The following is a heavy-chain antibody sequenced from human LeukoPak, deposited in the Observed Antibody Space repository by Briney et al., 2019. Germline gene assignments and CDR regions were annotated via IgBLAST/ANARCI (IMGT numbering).Heavy chain of an antibody. D-gene: IGHD2-8*01. CDR2: INHSGGT. V-gene: IGHV4-34*01. J-gene: IGHJ5*02. CDR1: GGSFSGYY. Sequence: SETLSLTCAVYGGSFSGYYWSWIRQPPGKGLEWIGEINHSGGTNYNPSLKSRVTISVDTSKNQFSLKLSSVTAADTAVYYCARGRGSHCTNGVCYFGSWFDPWGQGTLVTVSS. CDR3: ARGRGSHCTNGVCYFGSWFDP.